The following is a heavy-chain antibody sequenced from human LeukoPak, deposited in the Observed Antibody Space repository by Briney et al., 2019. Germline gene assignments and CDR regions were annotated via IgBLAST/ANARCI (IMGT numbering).Heavy chain of an antibody. CDR1: GGSISSYY. J-gene: IGHJ6*02. CDR3: ARSRRSLTHSYSYGTAV. CDR2: IYYSGST. Sequence: SETLSLTCTVSGGSISSYYWSWIRQPPGKGLERLGYIYYSGSTNYNPSLKSRVTIPVDTAKNQFSLKLSPVTAADTAVYYCARSRRSLTHSYSYGTAVWGQGTTVTVSS. D-gene: IGHD4/OR15-4a*01. V-gene: IGHV4-59*01.